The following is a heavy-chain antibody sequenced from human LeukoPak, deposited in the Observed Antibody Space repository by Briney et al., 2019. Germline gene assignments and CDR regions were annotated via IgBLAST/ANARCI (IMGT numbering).Heavy chain of an antibody. CDR1: AGILSSYA. CDR3: ARDLPPYYFDY. CDR2: IIPILGIA. J-gene: IGHJ4*02. V-gene: IGHV1-69*04. Sequence: ASVKVSCKASAGILSSYAISWVRQAPGQGLEWMGRIIPILGIANYAQKFQGRVTITADKSTSTAYMDPSSLRSEDTAVYYCARDLPPYYFDYWGQGTLVTVSS.